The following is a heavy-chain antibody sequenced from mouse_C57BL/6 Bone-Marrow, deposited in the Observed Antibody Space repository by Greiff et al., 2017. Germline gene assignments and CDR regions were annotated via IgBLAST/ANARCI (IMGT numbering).Heavy chain of an antibody. Sequence: QVQLQQPGAELVKPGASVKLSCKASGYTFTSYWMHWVKQRPGQGLEWIGMIHPNSGSTNYNEKFKSKATLTVDKSSITAYMQLSSLTSEDSAVYYSGRGNCVGFAYWGQGTRVTVTA. CDR3: GRGNCVGFAY. CDR1: GYTFTSYW. CDR2: IHPNSGST. D-gene: IGHD2-1*01. V-gene: IGHV1-64*01. J-gene: IGHJ3*01.